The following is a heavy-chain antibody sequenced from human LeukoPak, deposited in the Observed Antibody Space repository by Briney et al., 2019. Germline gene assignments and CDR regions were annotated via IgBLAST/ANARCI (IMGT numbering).Heavy chain of an antibody. CDR3: AGVPPRNYYDSSGYYYRSNDAFDI. Sequence: IPSETLSLTCTVSGGSISSGGYYWSWIRQHPGKGLEWIGYIYYSGSTYYNPSLKSRVTISVDTSKNQFSLKLSSVTAADTAVYYCAGVPPRNYYDSSGYYYRSNDAFDIWGQGTMVTVSS. V-gene: IGHV4-31*03. CDR2: IYYSGST. D-gene: IGHD3-22*01. CDR1: GGSISSGGYY. J-gene: IGHJ3*02.